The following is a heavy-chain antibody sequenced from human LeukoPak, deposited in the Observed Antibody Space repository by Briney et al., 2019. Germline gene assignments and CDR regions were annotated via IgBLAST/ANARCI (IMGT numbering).Heavy chain of an antibody. J-gene: IGHJ4*02. CDR1: GYTLTELS. Sequence: ASVKVSCKVSGYTLTELSMHWVRQAPGKGLEWMGGFDPEDGETIYAQKFQGRVTMTKDTSTDTAYMELSSLRSEDTAVYYCATDKVGARKRSYYYFDYWGQGTLVTVSS. CDR2: FDPEDGET. D-gene: IGHD3-10*01. CDR3: ATDKVGARKRSYYYFDY. V-gene: IGHV1-24*01.